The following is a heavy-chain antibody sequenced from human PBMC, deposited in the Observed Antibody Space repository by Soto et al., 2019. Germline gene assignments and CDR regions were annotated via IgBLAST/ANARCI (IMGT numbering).Heavy chain of an antibody. CDR2: INAGNGNT. J-gene: IGHJ4*02. Sequence: QVQLVQSGAEEKKPGASVKVSCKASGYTFTSYAMHWVRQAPGQRLEWMGWINAGNGNTKYSQKFQGRVTITRDTTASTAYRELSSLRSEDTAVYDCARSIVVVTARDYWGQGTLGTVSS. D-gene: IGHD2-21*02. CDR1: GYTFTSYA. V-gene: IGHV1-3*05. CDR3: ARSIVVVTARDY.